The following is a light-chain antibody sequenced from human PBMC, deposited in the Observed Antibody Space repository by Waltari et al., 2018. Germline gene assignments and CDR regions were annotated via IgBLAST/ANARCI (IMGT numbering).Light chain of an antibody. J-gene: IGKJ2*03. CDR2: RVS. CDR1: RSLVNSNGNNY. Sequence: DVVLSQSPLSLPVTLGQPASICCRTRRSLVNSNGNNYLAWFHQRPGRSPRRLLYRVSGRDSRVPDRFNGCGSATYFTLRISRVEAEDVGLYYCMQGTRWPVYSFGQGTKQENK. CDR3: MQGTRWPVYS. V-gene: IGKV2-30*01.